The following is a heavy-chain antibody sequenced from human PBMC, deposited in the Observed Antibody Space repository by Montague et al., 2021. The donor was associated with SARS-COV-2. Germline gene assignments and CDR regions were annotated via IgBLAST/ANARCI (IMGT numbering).Heavy chain of an antibody. CDR1: GGSISSYY. CDR2: IYYSGNT. CDR3: ARAQMNRITIFGVVAEFDP. Sequence: SETLSLTCTVSGGSISSYYWSWIRQPPGKGLEWIGYIYYSGNTNXNPSLKSRVTISVDTSKNQFSLKLSSVTAADTAVYYCARAQMNRITIFGVVAEFDPWGQGTLVTVSS. D-gene: IGHD3-3*01. V-gene: IGHV4-59*01. J-gene: IGHJ5*02.